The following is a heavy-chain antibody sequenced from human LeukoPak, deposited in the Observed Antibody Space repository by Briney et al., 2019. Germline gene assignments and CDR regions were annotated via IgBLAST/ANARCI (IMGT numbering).Heavy chain of an antibody. D-gene: IGHD2/OR15-2a*01. CDR3: AEYGFTFDV. V-gene: IGHV4-38-2*01. Sequence: SETLSLTCAVSGYSISSGYHWGWIRQPPGKGLEWIGSIHHTGSTYYNPSLRSQVTMSIDTSKNQFSLRMTSVTAADTAVYYCAEYGFTFDVWGQGTMVTVSS. CDR1: GYSISSGYH. CDR2: IHHTGST. J-gene: IGHJ3*01.